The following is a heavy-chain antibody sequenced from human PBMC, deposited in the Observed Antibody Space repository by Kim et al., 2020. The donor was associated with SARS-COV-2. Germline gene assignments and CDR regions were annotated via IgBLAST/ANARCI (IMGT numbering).Heavy chain of an antibody. D-gene: IGHD3-3*01. V-gene: IGHV6-1*01. CDR1: GDSVSSNSAA. Sequence: SQTLSLTCAISGDSVSSNSAAWNWIRQSPSRGLEWLGRTYYRSKWYNDYAVSVKSRITINPDTSKNQFSLQLNSVTPEDTAVYYCAKLTYYDFWSGYYLVVVVVAATPGFDYWGQGTLVTVSS. J-gene: IGHJ4*02. CDR3: AKLTYYDFWSGYYLVVVVVAATPGFDY. CDR2: TYYRSKWYN.